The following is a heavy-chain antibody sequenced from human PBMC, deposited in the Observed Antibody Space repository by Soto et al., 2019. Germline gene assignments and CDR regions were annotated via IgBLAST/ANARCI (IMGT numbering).Heavy chain of an antibody. CDR3: AKDPESITYYYYGMDV. CDR1: GFTFSSYG. J-gene: IGHJ6*04. CDR2: ISYDGSNK. Sequence: GGSLRLSCAASGFTFSSYGMHWVRQAPGKGLEWVAVISYDGSNKYYADSVKGRFTISRDNSKNTLYLQMNSLRAEDTAVYYCAKDPESITYYYYGMDVRGKGTTVTVSS. V-gene: IGHV3-30*18.